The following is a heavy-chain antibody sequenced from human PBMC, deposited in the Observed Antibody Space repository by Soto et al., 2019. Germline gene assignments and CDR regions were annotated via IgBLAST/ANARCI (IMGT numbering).Heavy chain of an antibody. CDR3: ARSVFP. V-gene: IGHV3-53*01. CDR1: GFTVSSNY. CDR2: IYSGGST. J-gene: IGHJ5*02. Sequence: GGSLRLSCAASGFTVSSNYMSWVRQAPGKGLEWVSVIYSGGSTYYADSVKGRFTISVDTSKNQFSLKLSSVTAADTAVYYCARSVFPWGQGTLVTVSS.